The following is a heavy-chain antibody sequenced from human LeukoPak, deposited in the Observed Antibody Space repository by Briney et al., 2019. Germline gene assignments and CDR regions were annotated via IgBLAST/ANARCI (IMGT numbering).Heavy chain of an antibody. D-gene: IGHD2-15*01. CDR2: IYHSGST. CDR3: ARVNPGMAAIDY. V-gene: IGHV4-30-4*08. Sequence: ASETLSLTCTVSGGSISSGDYYWSWIRQPPGKGLEWIGYIYHSGSTYYNPSLKSRVTISVDTSKNQFSLKLSSVTAADTAVYYCARVNPGMAAIDYWGQGTLVTVSS. CDR1: GGSISSGDYY. J-gene: IGHJ4*02.